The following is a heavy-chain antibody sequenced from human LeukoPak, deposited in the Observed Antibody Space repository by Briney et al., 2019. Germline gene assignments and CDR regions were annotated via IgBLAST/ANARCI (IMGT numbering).Heavy chain of an antibody. CDR1: GLTFNRHW. D-gene: IGHD3-16*01. CDR2: IKPDGSEK. Sequence: PGGSLRLSCAASGLTFNRHWMTGVRQAPGKGLEWVANIKPDGSEKYYVDSVRGRFTISRDNSRSSLYLQMDNLGAEDTALYYCASRPASSDRYFGVFDYWGQGTLVSVSS. CDR3: ASRPASSDRYFGVFDY. J-gene: IGHJ4*02. V-gene: IGHV3-7*01.